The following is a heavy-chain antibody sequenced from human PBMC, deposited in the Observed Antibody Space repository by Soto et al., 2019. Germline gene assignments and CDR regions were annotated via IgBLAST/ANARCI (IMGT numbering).Heavy chain of an antibody. D-gene: IGHD2-8*02. CDR2: INHSGST. V-gene: IGHV4-34*01. CDR3: ARDKITGLFDY. Sequence: QVQLQQWGAGLLKPSETLSLTCAVYGGSLSGYYWTWIRQPPGTGLEWIGEINHSGSTNYNPSLKRRVTISVGTSTNQLSLKLTSVTAADTAVYYCARDKITGLFDYWAQGTLVTVAS. J-gene: IGHJ4*02. CDR1: GGSLSGYY.